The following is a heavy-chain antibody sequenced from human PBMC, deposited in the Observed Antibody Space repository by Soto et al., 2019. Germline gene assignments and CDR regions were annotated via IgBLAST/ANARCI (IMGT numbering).Heavy chain of an antibody. V-gene: IGHV1-18*01. Sequence: ASVKVSCKASGYTFTSYGISWVRQAPGQGLEWMGWISAYNGNTNYAQKLQGRVTMTTDTSTSTAYMELSSLRSDDTAVYYCARDFRQQLRWYFDYWGQGTVVTVSS. CDR2: ISAYNGNT. CDR1: GYTFTSYG. D-gene: IGHD6-13*01. J-gene: IGHJ4*02. CDR3: ARDFRQQLRWYFDY.